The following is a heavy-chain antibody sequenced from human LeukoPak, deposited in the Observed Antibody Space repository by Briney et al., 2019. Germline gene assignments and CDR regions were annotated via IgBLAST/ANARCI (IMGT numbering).Heavy chain of an antibody. D-gene: IGHD3-22*01. CDR2: ISSSGSTI. CDR3: AQSYYYDSRGAYYFDC. J-gene: IGHJ4*02. CDR1: GGSFSGYY. Sequence: LSLTCAVYGGSFSGYYWSWIRQPPGKGLEWVSYISSSGSTIYYADSVKGRFTISRDNSKNTLYLQMNSLRAEDTAVYYCAQSYYYDSRGAYYFDCWGQGALVTVSS. V-gene: IGHV3-11*01.